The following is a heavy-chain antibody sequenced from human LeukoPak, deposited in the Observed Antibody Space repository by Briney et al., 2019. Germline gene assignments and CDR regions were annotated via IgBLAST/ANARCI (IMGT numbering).Heavy chain of an antibody. V-gene: IGHV4-59*01. CDR3: ARYDYDSSGYYTPPMDAFDI. J-gene: IGHJ3*02. CDR1: GGSISSYY. D-gene: IGHD3-22*01. CDR2: IYYSGST. Sequence: PSETLSLTCTVSGGSISSYYWSWIRQPPGKGLEWIGYIYYSGSTNYNPSLKSRVTISVDTSKNQFSLKLSSVTAADTAVYYCARYDYDSSGYYTPPMDAFDIWGQGTMVTVSS.